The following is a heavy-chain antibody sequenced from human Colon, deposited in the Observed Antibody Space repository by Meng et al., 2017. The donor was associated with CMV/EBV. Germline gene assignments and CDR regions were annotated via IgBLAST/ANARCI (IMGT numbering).Heavy chain of an antibody. CDR2: ISAYNGNT. CDR3: ARESFVRATFDI. J-gene: IGHJ6*02. Sequence: ASVKVSCKASGYSFTNYGVSWVRQAPGQGLEWMGWISAYNGNTKYSEKFQGRITMATDTSTSTAYMELRSLRSEDTAVYYCARESFVRATFDIWGQGTTVTVSS. CDR1: GYSFTNYG. V-gene: IGHV1-18*01. D-gene: IGHD2/OR15-2a*01.